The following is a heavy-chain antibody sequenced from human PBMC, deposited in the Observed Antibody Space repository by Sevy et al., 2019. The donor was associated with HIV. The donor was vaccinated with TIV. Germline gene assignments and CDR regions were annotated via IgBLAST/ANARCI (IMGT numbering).Heavy chain of an antibody. J-gene: IGHJ4*02. V-gene: IGHV3-49*03. CDR2: IRSKAYGGTT. CDR1: GFTFGDYA. Sequence: GGSLRLSCTASGFTFGDYAMSWFRQAPGKGLERVGFIRSKAYGGTTEYAASVKGRFTISRDDSKSIAYLQMNSLKTEDTAVYYCGSSGGAHSSSWFVDYWCQGTLVTVSS. CDR3: GSSGGAHSSSWFVDY. D-gene: IGHD6-13*01.